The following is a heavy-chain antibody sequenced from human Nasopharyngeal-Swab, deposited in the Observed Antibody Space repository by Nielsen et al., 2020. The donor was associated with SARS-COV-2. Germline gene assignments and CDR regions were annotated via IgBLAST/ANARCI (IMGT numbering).Heavy chain of an antibody. CDR3: ARGLGSGWQP. J-gene: IGHJ5*02. Sequence: GGSLRLSCAASGFTFSSYAMHWVRQAPGKGLEWVAVISYDGSNKYYADSVKGRFTISRDNSKNTLYLQMNSLRAEDTAVYYCARGLGSGWQPWGQGTLVTVSS. D-gene: IGHD6-19*01. CDR2: ISYDGSNK. CDR1: GFTFSSYA. V-gene: IGHV3-30*04.